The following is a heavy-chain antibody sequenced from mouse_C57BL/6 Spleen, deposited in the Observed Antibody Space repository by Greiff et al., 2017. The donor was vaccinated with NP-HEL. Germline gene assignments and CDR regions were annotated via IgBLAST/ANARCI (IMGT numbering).Heavy chain of an antibody. CDR2: INYDGSST. Sequence: EVMLVESEGGLVQPGSSMKLSCTASGFTFSDYYMAWVRQVPEKGLEWVANINYDGSSTYYLDSLKSRFIISRDNAKNILYLQMSSLKSEDTATYYCARDGGNGYDGDYYAMDYWGQGTSVTVSS. J-gene: IGHJ4*01. V-gene: IGHV5-16*01. CDR1: GFTFSDYY. CDR3: ARDGGNGYDGDYYAMDY. D-gene: IGHD2-2*01.